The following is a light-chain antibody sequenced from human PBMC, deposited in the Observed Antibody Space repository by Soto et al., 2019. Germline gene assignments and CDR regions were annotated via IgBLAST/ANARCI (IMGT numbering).Light chain of an antibody. Sequence: EIVMTQSPATLSVSPGERATLSCRASQSVSSNLAWYQQKPGQAPRLLIHGASTRATGIPARFSGSGSGTEFTLTISSLQSEDFAVYYCQQYNNRPLTFGQGTRLEIK. CDR3: QQYNNRPLT. J-gene: IGKJ5*01. V-gene: IGKV3-15*01. CDR1: QSVSSN. CDR2: GAS.